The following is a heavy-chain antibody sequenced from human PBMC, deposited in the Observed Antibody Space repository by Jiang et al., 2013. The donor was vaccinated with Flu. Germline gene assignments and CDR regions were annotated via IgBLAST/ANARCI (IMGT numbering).Heavy chain of an antibody. Sequence: LLKPSETLSLTCAVYGGSFSGYYWSWIRQPPGKGLEWIGEINHSGSTNYNPSLKSRVTISVDTSKNQFSLKLSSVTAADTAVYYCAREQATVWDCSGGSCYWPPAYWGQGTLVTVSS. CDR2: INHSGST. V-gene: IGHV4-34*01. CDR3: AREQATVWDCSGGSCYWPPAY. J-gene: IGHJ4*02. CDR1: GGSFSGYY. D-gene: IGHD2-15*01.